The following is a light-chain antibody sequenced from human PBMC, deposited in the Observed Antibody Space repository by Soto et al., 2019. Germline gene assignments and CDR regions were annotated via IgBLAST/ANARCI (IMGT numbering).Light chain of an antibody. Sequence: EIVMTQSPATLSVSPGERATLSCRASQSVSSSLAWYQQKPGQAPRLLIYGASTRATGIPARFSGSGSWTEFTLTISSLQSEDFAVYYCQQYNNWWTFGQGTKVEIQ. CDR3: QQYNNWWT. J-gene: IGKJ1*01. CDR1: QSVSSS. V-gene: IGKV3-15*01. CDR2: GAS.